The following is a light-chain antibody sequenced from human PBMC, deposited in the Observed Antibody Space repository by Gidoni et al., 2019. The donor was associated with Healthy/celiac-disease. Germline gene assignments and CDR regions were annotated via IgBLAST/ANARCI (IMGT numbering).Light chain of an antibody. CDR1: SSDVGGYNN. CDR3: SSYTSSSTLYV. CDR2: EVS. Sequence: QSALIQPASVSGSPGQSITISCTGTSSDVGGYNNVSWYQQHPGKAPKLMIYEVSNRPSGVSNRFSGSKSGNTTSLTISGLQAEDEADYYCSSYTSSSTLYVFATGTKVTV. J-gene: IGLJ1*01. V-gene: IGLV2-14*01.